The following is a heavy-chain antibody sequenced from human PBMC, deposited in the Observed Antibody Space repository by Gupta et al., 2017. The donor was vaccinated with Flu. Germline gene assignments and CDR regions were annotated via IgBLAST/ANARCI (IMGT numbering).Heavy chain of an antibody. Sequence: EVQLVESGGGLVQPGGSLKLSCAASGFTFSGSTMHWVRQASGKGLEWVSRIRSKANSYATAYAASVKGRFTISRDDSKTTAYLQMNSLQTDDTAVYYCARGMDGGWFDPRGQGTLVTVSS. J-gene: IGHJ5*02. D-gene: IGHD3/OR15-3a*01. V-gene: IGHV3-73*01. CDR1: GFTFSGST. CDR3: ARGMDGGWFDP. CDR2: IRSKANSYAT.